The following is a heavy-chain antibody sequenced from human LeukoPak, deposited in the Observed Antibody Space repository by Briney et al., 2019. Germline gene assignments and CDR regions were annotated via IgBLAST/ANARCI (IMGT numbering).Heavy chain of an antibody. CDR2: ISYDGSNK. Sequence: PGRSLRLSCAASGFTFSSYAMHWVRQAPGKGLEWVAVISYDGSNKYYAESVKGRFTISRDNSKNTLYLQMNSLRAEDTAVYYCAVSSYRTGGYYYYYGMDVWGKGTTVTVSS. J-gene: IGHJ6*04. D-gene: IGHD6-6*01. V-gene: IGHV3-30*04. CDR1: GFTFSSYA. CDR3: AVSSYRTGGYYYYYGMDV.